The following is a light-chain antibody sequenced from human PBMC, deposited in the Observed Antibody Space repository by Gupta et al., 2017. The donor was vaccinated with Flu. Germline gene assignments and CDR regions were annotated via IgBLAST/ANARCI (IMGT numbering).Light chain of an antibody. Sequence: DIVITLSPDSLAVSLGERATINCKSSQSVLYSSNNKNYLAWYQQKPGQPPKLLIYWASTRESGVPDRFSGSGSGTDFTLTITSLQAEDVAVYYCQQYHSAPWTFGQGTKVEIK. V-gene: IGKV4-1*01. J-gene: IGKJ1*01. CDR1: QSVLYSSNNKNY. CDR2: WAS. CDR3: QQYHSAPWT.